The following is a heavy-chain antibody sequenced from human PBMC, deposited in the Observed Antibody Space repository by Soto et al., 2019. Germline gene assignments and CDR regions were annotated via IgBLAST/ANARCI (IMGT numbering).Heavy chain of an antibody. CDR2: IYYSGST. Sequence: PSKALSLTCTVAGGSISSGDYYWSWIRQPPGKGLEWIGYIYYSGSTYYNPSLKSRVTISVDTSKNQFSLKLSSVTAADTAVYYCARAAGKQLDRFYYYYGMDVWGQGTTVTVSS. CDR3: ARAAGKQLDRFYYYYGMDV. V-gene: IGHV4-30-4*01. J-gene: IGHJ6*02. D-gene: IGHD6-6*01. CDR1: GGSISSGDYY.